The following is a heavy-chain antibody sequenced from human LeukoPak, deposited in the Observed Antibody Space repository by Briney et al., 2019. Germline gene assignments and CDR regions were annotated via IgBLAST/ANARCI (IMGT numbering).Heavy chain of an antibody. CDR3: ARVSQTTVTTGWFDP. Sequence: AGGSLRLSCAASGFTFNIYALHWVRQAPGKGLEWVARISYDGSNKYYADSVKGRFTISRDNSKNTLYLQMNSLRPEDTAMYYCARVSQTTVTTGWFDPWGQGTLVTVSS. D-gene: IGHD4-17*01. J-gene: IGHJ5*02. CDR1: GFTFNIYA. V-gene: IGHV3-30*04. CDR2: ISYDGSNK.